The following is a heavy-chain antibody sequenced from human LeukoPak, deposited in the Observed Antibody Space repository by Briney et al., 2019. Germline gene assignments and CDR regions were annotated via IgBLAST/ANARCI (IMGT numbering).Heavy chain of an antibody. CDR3: ARDGFSTILSSRKRLLPYYFDY. D-gene: IGHD2/OR15-2a*01. CDR1: GFTFSSYW. V-gene: IGHV3-21*01. CDR2: ISSGSNYI. Sequence: GGSLRLSCAASGFTFSSYWMHWVRQAPGKGLEWVSSISSGSNYIYYADSVKGRFTISRDNAKNSLYLQMNSLRAEDTAVYYCARDGFSTILSSRKRLLPYYFDYWGQGTLVTVSS. J-gene: IGHJ4*02.